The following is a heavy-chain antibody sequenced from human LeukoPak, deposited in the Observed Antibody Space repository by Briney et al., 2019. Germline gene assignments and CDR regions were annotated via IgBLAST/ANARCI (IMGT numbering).Heavy chain of an antibody. CDR3: AREYYYDSGTYPIDY. V-gene: IGHV3-21*01. CDR1: GFTFSSYS. CDR2: ISSSSSYI. J-gene: IGHJ4*02. D-gene: IGHD3-10*01. Sequence: PGGSLRLSCAASGFTFSSYSMNWVRQAPGKGLEWVSLISSSSSYIYYADSVKGRFTISTDNAKNSLYLQMNSLRADDTAVYYCAREYYYDSGTYPIDYWGQGTLVTVSS.